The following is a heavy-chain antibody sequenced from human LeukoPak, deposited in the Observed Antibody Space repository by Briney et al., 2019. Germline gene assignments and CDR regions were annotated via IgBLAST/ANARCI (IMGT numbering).Heavy chain of an antibody. CDR2: INPNSGGT. CDR1: GYTFTGYY. J-gene: IGHJ4*02. D-gene: IGHD3-22*01. Sequence: EASVKVSCKASGYTFTGYYMHWVRQAPGEGLEWMGWINPNSGGTNYEQKFQGRVTMTRDTSNSTAYMELSRLRSDDTAVYYCARVLNDSSGYNYPYWGQGTLVTVSS. CDR3: ARVLNDSSGYNYPY. V-gene: IGHV1-2*02.